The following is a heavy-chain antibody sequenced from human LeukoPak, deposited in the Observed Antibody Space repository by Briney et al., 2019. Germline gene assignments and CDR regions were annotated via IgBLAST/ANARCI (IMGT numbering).Heavy chain of an antibody. CDR1: GFTFSSYE. Sequence: GGSLRLSCAASGFTFSSYEMNWVRQAPGKEPVWVSRISPDGTSTAYADSVKGRFTISRDNAKNTLYLQMNSLRAEDTAVYYCTRGRTATGDYWGQGTLVSVSS. D-gene: IGHD3-9*01. V-gene: IGHV3-74*01. CDR3: TRGRTATGDY. CDR2: ISPDGTST. J-gene: IGHJ4*02.